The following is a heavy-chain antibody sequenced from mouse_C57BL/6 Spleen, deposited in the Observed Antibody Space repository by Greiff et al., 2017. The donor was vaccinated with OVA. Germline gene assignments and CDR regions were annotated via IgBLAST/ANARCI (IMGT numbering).Heavy chain of an antibody. J-gene: IGHJ2*01. Sequence: EVHLVESGGGLVKPGGSLKLSCAASGFTFSSYAMSWVRQTPEKRLEWVATISDGGSYTYYPDNVKGRFTISRDNAKNNLYLQMSHLKSEDTAMYYCAREGGLGLFDYWGQGTTLTVSS. CDR1: GFTFSSYA. CDR2: ISDGGSYT. V-gene: IGHV5-4*01. CDR3: AREGGLGLFDY. D-gene: IGHD4-1*01.